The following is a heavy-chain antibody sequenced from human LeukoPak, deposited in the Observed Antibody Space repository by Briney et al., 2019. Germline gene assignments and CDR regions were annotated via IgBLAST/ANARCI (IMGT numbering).Heavy chain of an antibody. D-gene: IGHD6-19*01. CDR2: ISYDGSNK. V-gene: IGHV3-30*18. CDR3: AKCRDLWLAYFDY. J-gene: IGHJ4*02. Sequence: GGSPRLSCAASGFTFSSYGMHWVRQAPGKGLEWVAVISYDGSNKYYADSVKGRFTISRDNSKNTLYLQMNSLRTEDTAVYYCAKCRDLWLAYFDYWGQGTLVTVSS. CDR1: GFTFSSYG.